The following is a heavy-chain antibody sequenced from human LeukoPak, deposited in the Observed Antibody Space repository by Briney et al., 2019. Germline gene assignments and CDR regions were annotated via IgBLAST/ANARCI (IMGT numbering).Heavy chain of an antibody. V-gene: IGHV5-51*01. D-gene: IGHD1-26*01. CDR3: ARRESYSYFFDY. CDR2: IYPGDSDT. Sequence: GESLKISCKGSGYSFPNYWIGWVRQMPGKGLEWMGIIYPGDSDTRYSPSFQGQVTISADKSLSTAYLQWRSLKPSDTAIYYCARRESYSYFFDYWGQGTLVTVSS. J-gene: IGHJ4*02. CDR1: GYSFPNYW.